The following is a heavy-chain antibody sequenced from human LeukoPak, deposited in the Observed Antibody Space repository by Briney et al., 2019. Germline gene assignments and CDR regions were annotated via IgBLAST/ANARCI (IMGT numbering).Heavy chain of an antibody. CDR2: IRSKAYRGTT. J-gene: IGHJ6*02. V-gene: IGHV3-49*04. CDR1: GFTFGDHA. CDR3: SRGPIQLWLHNAMDV. D-gene: IGHD5-18*01. Sequence: GGSLRLSCTASGFTFGDHAMSWVRQAPGKGLEWAGFIRSKAYRGTTEYAESVKGRFTISRDDSKSIAYLQMNSLKTEDTAVYFCSRGPIQLWLHNAMDVWGQGTTVTVSS.